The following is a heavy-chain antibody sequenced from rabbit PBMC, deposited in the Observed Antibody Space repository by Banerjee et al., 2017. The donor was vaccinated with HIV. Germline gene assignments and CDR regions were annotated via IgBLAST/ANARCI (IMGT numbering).Heavy chain of an antibody. J-gene: IGHJ4*01. V-gene: IGHV1S40*01. CDR3: ATDSYVHINL. D-gene: IGHD6-1*01. CDR1: GFTISSYW. Sequence: QSLEETGGGLVQPGGTLTLTCTASGFTISSYWMGWVRQAPGKGLEWIGCIYTGSDSAYYASWAKGRFTISKTSSTTVTLQMTSLTAADAATYFCATDSYVHINLWGQGTLVTVS. CDR2: IYTGSDSA.